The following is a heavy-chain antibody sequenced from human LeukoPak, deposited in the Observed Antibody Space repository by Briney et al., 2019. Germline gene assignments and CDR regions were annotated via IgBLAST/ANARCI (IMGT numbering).Heavy chain of an antibody. J-gene: IGHJ5*02. V-gene: IGHV4-4*09. CDR2: IYTSGSP. Sequence: PSETLSLTCSVSGGSISSYYGSWIRQPPGKGLEWIGYIYTSGSPNYNPSLKSRVTMSVDMSRSQFSLMLSSVTAADTAVYYCARATQRYCSGTTCFPYWFDPWGQGTLVTVSS. CDR1: GGSISSYY. CDR3: ARATQRYCSGTTCFPYWFDP. D-gene: IGHD2-2*01.